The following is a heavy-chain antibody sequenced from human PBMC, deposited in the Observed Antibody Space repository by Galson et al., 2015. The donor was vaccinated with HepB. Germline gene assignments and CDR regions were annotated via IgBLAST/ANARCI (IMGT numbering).Heavy chain of an antibody. V-gene: IGHV3-21*01. J-gene: IGHJ4*02. CDR2: ISSSSSYI. D-gene: IGHD3-10*01. CDR1: GITFSTYS. Sequence: SLRLSCAASGITFSTYSMNWVRQAPGKGLEWVSSISSSSSYIYYADSVKGRFTSSRDNAKRSLYLQMNSLRAEDTAVYFCASVEITLGRGGLRTRSYFGYWGQGTLVTVSS. CDR3: ASVEITLGRGGLRTRSYFGY.